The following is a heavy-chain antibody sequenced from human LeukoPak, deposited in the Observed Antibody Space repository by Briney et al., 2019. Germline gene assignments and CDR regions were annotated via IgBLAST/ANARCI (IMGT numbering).Heavy chain of an antibody. V-gene: IGHV1-46*01. CDR2: INPTDGST. Sequence: GALVKVSCKASGYTLTDYYLHWARQAPGQGLEWMGIINPTDGSTSSPQKLQGRVTMTTDTSTSTAYMELRSLRSDDTAVYYCARDSPRVGWFDPWGQGTLVTVSS. CDR3: ARDSPRVGWFDP. CDR1: GYTLTDYY. J-gene: IGHJ5*02. D-gene: IGHD1-26*01.